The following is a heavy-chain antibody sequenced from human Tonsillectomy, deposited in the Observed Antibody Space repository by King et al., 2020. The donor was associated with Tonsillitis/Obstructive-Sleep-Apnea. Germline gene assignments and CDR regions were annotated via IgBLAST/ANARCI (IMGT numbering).Heavy chain of an antibody. Sequence: QLQLQESGPGLVKPSETLSLTCTVSGGSISSYYWSWIRQPAGKGLEWIGRIYTSGSTNYNPSLKSRVTMLVDTSKNQFFLKLISVTAADTAVYYCARVVVVPAAMENWFDPWRQGTLVTVSS. CDR2: IYTSGST. CDR1: GGSISSYY. V-gene: IGHV4-4*07. J-gene: IGHJ5*02. D-gene: IGHD2-2*01. CDR3: ARVVVVPAAMENWFDP.